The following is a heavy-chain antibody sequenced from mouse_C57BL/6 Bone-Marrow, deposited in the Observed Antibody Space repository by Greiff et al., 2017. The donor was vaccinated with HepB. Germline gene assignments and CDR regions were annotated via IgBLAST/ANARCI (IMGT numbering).Heavy chain of an antibody. CDR2: IDPEDGDT. V-gene: IGHV14-1*01. J-gene: IGHJ1*03. D-gene: IGHD1-1*01. CDR1: GFNIKDYY. Sequence: EVQLQQSGAELVRPGASVKLSCTASGFNIKDYYMHWVKQRPEQGLEWIGRIDPEDGDTEYAPKFQGKATMTADTSSNIAYLQLSRLTSEDTSVYYCTTYYYGSSSYWYFDVWGTGTTVTVSS. CDR3: TTYYYGSSSYWYFDV.